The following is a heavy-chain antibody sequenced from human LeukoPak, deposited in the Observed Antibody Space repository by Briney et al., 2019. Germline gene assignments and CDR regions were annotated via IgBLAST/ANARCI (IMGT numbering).Heavy chain of an antibody. Sequence: GGSRRLSGAASGFTFSSYSMNWVRKAPGKGLEWVSSISSSSSYIYYADSVKGRCTNSRDNAKNSLYLQMNSLRAEDTAVYDCARDLFPEYCTNGVCYSWAFDIWGQGTMVTVSS. V-gene: IGHV3-21*01. CDR3: ARDLFPEYCTNGVCYSWAFDI. J-gene: IGHJ3*02. CDR2: ISSSSSYI. CDR1: GFTFSSYS. D-gene: IGHD2-8*01.